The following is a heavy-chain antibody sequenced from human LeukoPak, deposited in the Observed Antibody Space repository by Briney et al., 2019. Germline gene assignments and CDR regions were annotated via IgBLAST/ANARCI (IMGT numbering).Heavy chain of an antibody. J-gene: IGHJ6*02. D-gene: IGHD6-19*01. V-gene: IGHV3-30*18. CDR1: GFXFSRYG. CDR2: ISSDGTNK. CDR3: AKDPIAVAGNNYYRMDV. Sequence: PGRSLRLSCAASGFXFSRYGIYWVRQAPGKGLEWVAVISSDGTNKYYADSVKGRFTISRDNSKNTLYLQMNSLRAEDTAVYYCAKDPIAVAGNNYYRMDVWGQGTTVSVSS.